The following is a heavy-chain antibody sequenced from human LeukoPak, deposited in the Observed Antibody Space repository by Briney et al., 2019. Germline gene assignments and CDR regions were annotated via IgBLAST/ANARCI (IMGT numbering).Heavy chain of an antibody. V-gene: IGHV3-23*01. CDR3: AKAGYCSGGSCSYYFDY. J-gene: IGHJ4*02. D-gene: IGHD2-15*01. CDR1: GFTFSSYT. CDR2: ISGSGST. Sequence: GSLRLSCAASGFTFSSYTMSWVRQAPGKGLEWVSGISGSGSTYYADSVKGRFTISRDNSKNTLYLQMNSLRAEEMAVYYCAKAGYCSGGSCSYYFDYWGQGTLVTVSS.